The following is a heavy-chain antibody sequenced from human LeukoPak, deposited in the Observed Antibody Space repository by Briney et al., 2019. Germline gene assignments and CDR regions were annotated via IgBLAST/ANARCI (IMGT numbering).Heavy chain of an antibody. CDR3: ARDNDSRDPPHFDY. CDR1: GYTFTSYY. CDR2: IIPIFGTA. Sequence: GASVKVSCKASGYTFTSYYTHWVRQAPGQGLEWMGGIIPIFGTANYAQKFQGRVTITADKSTSTAYMELSSLRSEDTAVYYCARDNDSRDPPHFDYWGQGTLVTVSS. D-gene: IGHD3-16*01. J-gene: IGHJ4*02. V-gene: IGHV1-69*06.